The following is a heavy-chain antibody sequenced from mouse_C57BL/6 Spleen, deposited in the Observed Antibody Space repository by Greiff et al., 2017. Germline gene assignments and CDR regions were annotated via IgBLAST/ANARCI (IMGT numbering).Heavy chain of an antibody. V-gene: IGHV1-55*01. D-gene: IGHD1-1*01. CDR3: ARATTVAGC. J-gene: IGHJ2*01. CDR1: GFTFTSYC. CDR2: IYPGSGST. Sequence: VQLQQPGAELVKPGASVKMSCTASGFTFTSYCITWVKQRPEQGLEWIGDIYPGSGSTNYTEKFQGKATMTVDTSSNTAYMQLSSLTSEDSAVYCSARATTVAGCRGKGATLTVAS.